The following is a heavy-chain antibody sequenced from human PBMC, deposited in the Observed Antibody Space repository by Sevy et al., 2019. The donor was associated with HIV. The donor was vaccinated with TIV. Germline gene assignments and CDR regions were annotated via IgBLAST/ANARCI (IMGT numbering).Heavy chain of an antibody. CDR1: GFIFSSYE. J-gene: IGHJ4*02. CDR2: ISQSGGTT. V-gene: IGHV3-48*03. CDR3: ARDLPPSATTVAHFDY. D-gene: IGHD4-17*01. Sequence: GESLKISCAASGFIFSSYEMSWVRQAPGKGLEWGSHISQSGGTTYYSDSVNGRFTISRDNAKNSLYLQMNSLRAEDTTIYYCARDLPPSATTVAHFDYWGQGTLVTVSS.